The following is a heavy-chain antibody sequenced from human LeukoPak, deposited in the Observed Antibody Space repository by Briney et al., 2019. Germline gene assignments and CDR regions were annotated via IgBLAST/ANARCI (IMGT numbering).Heavy chain of an antibody. V-gene: IGHV1-2*02. CDR1: GYTFTGYY. CDR3: ARVVPAAYNWFDP. D-gene: IGHD2-2*01. Sequence: ASVKVSXKASGYTFTGYYMHWVRQAPGQGLEWMGWINPNSGGTNYAQKFQGRVTMTRDTSISTAYMELSRLRSDDTAVYYCARVVPAAYNWFDPWGQGTLVTVSS. CDR2: INPNSGGT. J-gene: IGHJ5*02.